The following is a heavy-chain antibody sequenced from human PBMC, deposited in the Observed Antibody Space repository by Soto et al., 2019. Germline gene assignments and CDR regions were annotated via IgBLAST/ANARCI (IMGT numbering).Heavy chain of an antibody. D-gene: IGHD3-10*01. Sequence: QVQLVQSGAEVKKTGSSVKVSCKASGGSFSSYTISWVRQAPGQGLEWMGRIVPMVGRTIYAQKFQGRVAISAAKSTTTAYMDLSDLASEDAPMYCCALDSGSDVFDIWGQGTLVTVSS. J-gene: IGHJ3*02. CDR1: GGSFSSYT. CDR2: IVPMVGRT. V-gene: IGHV1-69*02. CDR3: ALDSGSDVFDI.